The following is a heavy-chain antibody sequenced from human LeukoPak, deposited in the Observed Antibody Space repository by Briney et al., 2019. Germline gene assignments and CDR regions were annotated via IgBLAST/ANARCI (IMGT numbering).Heavy chain of an antibody. CDR3: ARVDYNSNSCDY. CDR1: GGSFSGYY. D-gene: IGHD4-23*01. Sequence: SETLSLTCAVYGGSFSGYYWSWIRQPPGKGLEWIGEINHSGSTNYNPSLKSRVTISVDTSKNQFSLKLSSVTAADTAVYYCARVDYNSNSCDYWGQGTLVTVSS. CDR2: INHSGST. J-gene: IGHJ4*02. V-gene: IGHV4-34*01.